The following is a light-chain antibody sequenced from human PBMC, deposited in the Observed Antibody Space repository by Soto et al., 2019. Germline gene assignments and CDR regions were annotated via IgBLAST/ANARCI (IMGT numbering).Light chain of an antibody. Sequence: IQMTPSPSSLSASVGDRFTIACPSCQSITTYLNWYQQKPGKVPELLIYSASSLQIGVPSRVSGSGSGTDFTLTIHSLQPEDFATYYCQQSYTGSWTFGQGTKVDIK. CDR2: SAS. CDR1: QSITTY. V-gene: IGKV1-39*01. J-gene: IGKJ1*01. CDR3: QQSYTGSWT.